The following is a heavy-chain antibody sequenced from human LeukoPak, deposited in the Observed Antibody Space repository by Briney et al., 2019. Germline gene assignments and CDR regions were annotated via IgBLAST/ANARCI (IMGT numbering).Heavy chain of an antibody. CDR3: AREGNPYYYDSSGADAFDI. J-gene: IGHJ3*02. Sequence: PGGSLRLSCAASGFDFRTQWMSWVRQAPGKGLEWVAIVNQGATQKYYVDSVKGRFTISRDNAENSLYLQMNSLRAEDTAVYYCAREGNPYYYDSSGADAFDIWGQGTMVTVSS. CDR1: GFDFRTQW. V-gene: IGHV3-7*01. CDR2: VNQGATQK. D-gene: IGHD3-22*01.